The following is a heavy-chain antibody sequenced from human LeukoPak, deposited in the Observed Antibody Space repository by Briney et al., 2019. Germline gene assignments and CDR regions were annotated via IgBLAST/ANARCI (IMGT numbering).Heavy chain of an antibody. V-gene: IGHV4-34*01. CDR1: GGSFSGYY. CDR2: INHSGST. CDR3: AREAHNYHFWSGYSLDP. Sequence: SETLSLTCAVYGGSFSGYYWSWIRQPPGKGLEWIGEINHSGSTNYNPSLKSRVTISVDTSKNQFSLKLSSVTAADTAVYYCAREAHNYHFWSGYSLDPWGQGTLVSVSS. J-gene: IGHJ5*02. D-gene: IGHD3-3*01.